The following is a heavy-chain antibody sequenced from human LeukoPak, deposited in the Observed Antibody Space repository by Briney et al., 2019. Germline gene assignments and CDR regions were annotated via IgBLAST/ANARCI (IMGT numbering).Heavy chain of an antibody. CDR2: ISGSGDST. CDR1: GFTFSSYA. V-gene: IGHV3-23*01. CDR3: ARASRLRWYYFDY. J-gene: IGHJ4*02. D-gene: IGHD4-23*01. Sequence: GGSLRLSCAASGFTFSSYAMSWVRQAPGKGLEWVSGISGSGDSTYYADSVKGRFTISRDNSKNTLYLQMNSLRAEDTAVYYCARASRLRWYYFDYWGQGTLVTVSS.